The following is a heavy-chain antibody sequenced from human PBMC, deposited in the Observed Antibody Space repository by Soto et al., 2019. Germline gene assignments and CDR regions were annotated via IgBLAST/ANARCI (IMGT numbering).Heavy chain of an antibody. CDR1: GFTFSSYD. V-gene: IGHV3-30*18. CDR2: ISYDGRNK. CDR3: VKAHSSGWYYFDY. J-gene: IGHJ4*02. Sequence: QVQLVESGGGVVQPGRSLRLSCAASGFTFSSYDMHWVRQAPGKGLEWVAVISYDGRNKYYADSVKGRFTISRDNSKNTLYRQMNSMRAEDTAVYYCVKAHSSGWYYFDYWGQGTLVTVSS. D-gene: IGHD6-19*01.